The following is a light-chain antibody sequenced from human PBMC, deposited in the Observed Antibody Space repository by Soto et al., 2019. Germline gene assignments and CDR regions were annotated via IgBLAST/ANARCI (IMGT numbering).Light chain of an antibody. Sequence: QSALTQPPSASGSPGQSVAISCTGTSSDVGGYNYVSWYQQHPGKAPKLMIYEVNKRPSGVSDRFSGSRSGNTASLTISGLQAEDESDYYCISYGSSSPFVFGTGTKLTVL. CDR1: SSDVGGYNY. CDR2: EVN. CDR3: ISYGSSSPFV. V-gene: IGLV2-8*01. J-gene: IGLJ1*01.